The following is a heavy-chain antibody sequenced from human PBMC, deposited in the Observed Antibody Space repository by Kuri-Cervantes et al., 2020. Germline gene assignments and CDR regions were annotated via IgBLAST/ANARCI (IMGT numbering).Heavy chain of an antibody. J-gene: IGHJ4*02. Sequence: SETLSLTCAVYGGTFSDYYWSWIRQPPGKGLEWIGEINHSGSINYNPSLKSRVTISVDTSKNQFSLKLSSVTAADTAVYYCARLPPTYYDRGAYYFEYWGPGALVTVSS. CDR3: ARLPPTYYDRGAYYFEY. CDR2: INHSGSI. CDR1: GGTFSDYY. V-gene: IGHV4-34*01. D-gene: IGHD3-22*01.